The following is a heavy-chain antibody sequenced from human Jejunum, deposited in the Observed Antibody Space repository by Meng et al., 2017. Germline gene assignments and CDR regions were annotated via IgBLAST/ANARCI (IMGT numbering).Heavy chain of an antibody. V-gene: IGHV3-7*01. CDR1: GFTFSSYW. CDR3: ARSPIDKYDLSALPLDY. CDR2: IKQDGSEK. D-gene: IGHD3-22*01. J-gene: IGHJ4*02. Sequence: GGSLRLSCAASGFTFSSYWMSWVRQAPGKGLEWVANIKQDGSEKYYVDSVKGRFTISRDNAKNSLYLQMNSLRAEDTAVYYCARSPIDKYDLSALPLDYWGQGTLVTVSS.